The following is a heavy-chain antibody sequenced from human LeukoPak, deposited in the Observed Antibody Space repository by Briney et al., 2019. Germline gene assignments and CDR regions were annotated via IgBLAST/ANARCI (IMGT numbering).Heavy chain of an antibody. V-gene: IGHV3-23*01. J-gene: IGHJ5*02. CDR1: GFRFSVFG. Sequence: GGSLRLSCAASGFRFSVFGMTWVRQAPGKGLEWVSSVGAGDTYYADSVKGRFTISRDNSKNTVFLQMNSLRAEDTAVYYCVKDGVSGNNNWDWFDPWGQGTLVTVSS. CDR2: VGAGDT. D-gene: IGHD1/OR15-1a*01. CDR3: VKDGVSGNNNWDWFDP.